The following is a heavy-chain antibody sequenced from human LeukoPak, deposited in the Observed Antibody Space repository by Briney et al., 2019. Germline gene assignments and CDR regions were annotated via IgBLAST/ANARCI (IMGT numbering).Heavy chain of an antibody. CDR2: IYYSGST. Sequence: SETLSLTCTDSGGSISSYYWSWIRQPPGKGLEWIGYIYYSGSTNYNPSLKSRVTISVDTSKNQFSLKLSSVTAADTAVYYCARGLPLWFGEPHAFDIWGQGTMVTVSS. V-gene: IGHV4-59*01. J-gene: IGHJ3*02. CDR1: GGSISSYY. CDR3: ARGLPLWFGEPHAFDI. D-gene: IGHD3-10*01.